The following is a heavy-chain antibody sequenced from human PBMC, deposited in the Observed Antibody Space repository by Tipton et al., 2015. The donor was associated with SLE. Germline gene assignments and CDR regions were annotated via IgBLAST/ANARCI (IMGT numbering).Heavy chain of an antibody. V-gene: IGHV3-74*01. CDR2: INSDGSTT. CDR3: AREAVTTFNDYYYGMDL. CDR1: GITFSRYW. J-gene: IGHJ6*02. Sequence: SLRLPCAASGITFSRYWMHWVRQAPGKGLVWVSHINSDGSTTTYADSVKGRFTISRDNAKNTLYLQINSLRAEDTAVYYCAREAVTTFNDYYYGMDLWGQGTTVTVSS. D-gene: IGHD4-17*01.